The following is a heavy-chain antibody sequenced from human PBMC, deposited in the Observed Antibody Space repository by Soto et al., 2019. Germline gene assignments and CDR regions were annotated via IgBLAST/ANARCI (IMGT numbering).Heavy chain of an antibody. CDR2: YGGSGGST. D-gene: IGHD3-16*01. Sequence: DVQLLESGGGVAQRGGSLRLSCAASGFSFSTYGMTWVRQAPGKGLEWVSYGGSGGSTYYADSVKGRFTISRDNSKNTLYLQMNSLRAEDTAVYYCVKFRGRAYHYYYMDVWGNGTTVNVSS. V-gene: IGHV3-23*01. J-gene: IGHJ6*03. CDR3: VKFRGRAYHYYYMDV. CDR1: GFSFSTYG.